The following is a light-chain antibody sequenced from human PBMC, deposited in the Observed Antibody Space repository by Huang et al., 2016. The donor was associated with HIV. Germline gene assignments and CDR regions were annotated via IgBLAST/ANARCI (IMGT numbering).Light chain of an antibody. V-gene: IGKV1-39*01. CDR2: TAS. CDR1: HKITKS. CDR3: QQSFSVPRT. J-gene: IGKJ1*01. Sequence: DIQMTQSPLSLSASVGDRVTFTCRANHKITKSLNWYQQKPGKAPKLLIYTASTLESGVPSRFSGSGSGSHFTLNITNLQPEDFATYYCQQSFSVPRTFG.